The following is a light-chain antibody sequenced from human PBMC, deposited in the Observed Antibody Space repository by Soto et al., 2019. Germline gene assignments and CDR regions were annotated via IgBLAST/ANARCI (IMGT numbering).Light chain of an antibody. CDR1: QSVLSISNNKNY. J-gene: IGKJ4*01. Sequence: VLTSSPDSLAVALGERATINCKSSQSVLSISNNKNYLAWYQQKAGEPPKLLIYGASTRESGVPDRCSGGGSGADVTLTISSLQAEDVAVYYCQHYYSSPLTFGGGTKVDIK. CDR2: GAS. V-gene: IGKV4-1*01. CDR3: QHYYSSPLT.